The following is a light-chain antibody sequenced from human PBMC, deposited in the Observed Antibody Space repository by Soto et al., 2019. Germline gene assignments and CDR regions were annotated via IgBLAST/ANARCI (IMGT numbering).Light chain of an antibody. V-gene: IGKV1-NL1*01. CDR2: GAS. CDR1: QAVPNN. Sequence: DIHLTQSPSFLSASVGDRVTITCRPSQAVPNNMAWYQQKPGKPPKLLIYGASSRATGIPDRFSGSGSGTDFTLTISRLEPEDFAVYYCQQYGNSPQTFGQGTKVDIK. J-gene: IGKJ1*01. CDR3: QQYGNSPQT.